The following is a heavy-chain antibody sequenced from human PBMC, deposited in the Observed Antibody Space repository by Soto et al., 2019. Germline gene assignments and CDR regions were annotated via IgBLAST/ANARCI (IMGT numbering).Heavy chain of an antibody. D-gene: IGHD2-2*01. CDR2: LGGNGFTT. Sequence: EVQLLESGGGLVQPGGSLRLSCVVSGFTFGSYAMSWVRQAPEKGPEWVAVLGGNGFTTYYADSVKGRFTISGDKSKSTLFQQMNSLSADDTGLYYCAKALRPSLNFFYYMDVWGRGTSVTVSS. J-gene: IGHJ6*03. V-gene: IGHV3-23*01. CDR3: AKALRPSLNFFYYMDV. CDR1: GFTFGSYA.